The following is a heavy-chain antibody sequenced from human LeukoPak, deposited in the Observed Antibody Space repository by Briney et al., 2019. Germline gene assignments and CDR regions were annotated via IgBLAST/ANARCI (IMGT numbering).Heavy chain of an antibody. D-gene: IGHD3-10*01. Sequence: ASVKVSCKASGYTFTGYYMHWVRQAPGQGLEWMGWINPNSGGTNYAQKFQGRVTMTRDTSISTAYMELSRLRSDDTAMYYCARAVGSDLPRFGELLPNDYWGQGTLVTVSS. CDR1: GYTFTGYY. CDR3: ARAVGSDLPRFGELLPNDY. CDR2: INPNSGGT. J-gene: IGHJ4*02. V-gene: IGHV1-2*02.